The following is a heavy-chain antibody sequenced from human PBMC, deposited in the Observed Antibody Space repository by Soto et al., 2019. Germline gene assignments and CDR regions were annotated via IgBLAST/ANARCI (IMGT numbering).Heavy chain of an antibody. V-gene: IGHV3-48*01. CDR1: GFSFSTYS. Sequence: EVQLVESGGGLVQPGGSLRLSCAASGFSFSTYSMNWVRQAPGKGLEWVSYISSSSSTIYHADSVKGRFTISRDNAKNSLYLQMNSLRAEDTAVYYCARDRVSGNYSHDAFDIWGQGTMLTVPS. J-gene: IGHJ3*02. D-gene: IGHD3-10*01. CDR3: ARDRVSGNYSHDAFDI. CDR2: ISSSSSTI.